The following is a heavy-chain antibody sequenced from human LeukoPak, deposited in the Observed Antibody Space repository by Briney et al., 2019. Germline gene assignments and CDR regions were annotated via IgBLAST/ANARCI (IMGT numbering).Heavy chain of an antibody. Sequence: ASVKVSCKASGYTFTGYYMHWVRQAPGQGLEWMGWINPNSGGTNYAQKFQGRVTMTRDTSISTAYMELSRLRSDDTAVYYCARDGLITGTDDAFDIWGQGTMVTVSS. CDR2: INPNSGGT. J-gene: IGHJ3*02. V-gene: IGHV1-2*02. CDR1: GYTFTGYY. D-gene: IGHD1-20*01. CDR3: ARDGLITGTDDAFDI.